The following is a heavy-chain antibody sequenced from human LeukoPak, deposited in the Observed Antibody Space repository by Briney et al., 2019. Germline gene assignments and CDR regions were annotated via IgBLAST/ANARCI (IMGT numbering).Heavy chain of an antibody. V-gene: IGHV3-66*02. Sequence: PGGSLRLTCTASGFTVSGTLMDWVRQAPGKGLEWVSVIYDDDRTVYTDSVKGRFTISRDNSKNMVYLQMNSLRPEDSAVYYCARGLVGPRLGDWGQGTLVTVSS. CDR3: ARGLVGPRLGD. CDR1: GFTVSGTL. CDR2: IYDDDRT. D-gene: IGHD1-26*01. J-gene: IGHJ4*02.